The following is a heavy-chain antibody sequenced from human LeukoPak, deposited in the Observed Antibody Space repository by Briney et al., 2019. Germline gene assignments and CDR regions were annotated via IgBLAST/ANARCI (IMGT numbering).Heavy chain of an antibody. D-gene: IGHD3-3*01. Sequence: GGSLRLSCAASGFTFSSYAMSWVRQAPGKGLEWVSAISGSGGSTHYADSVKGRFTISRDDSKNTLYLQMNSLRAEDTAVYYCAITGFLEWYDPDAFDIWGQGTMVTVSS. CDR1: GFTFSSYA. CDR2: ISGSGGST. V-gene: IGHV3-23*01. CDR3: AITGFLEWYDPDAFDI. J-gene: IGHJ3*02.